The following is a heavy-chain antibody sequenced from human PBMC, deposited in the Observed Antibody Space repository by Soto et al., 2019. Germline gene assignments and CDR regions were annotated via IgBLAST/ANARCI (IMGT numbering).Heavy chain of an antibody. CDR3: ARHLPGASTGGKFDP. Sequence: TSETLSLTCTVSGGSISSFYWSWIRQPPGKGLEWIGYIYYSGSTNYNASLKSRVTISIDTSKNQFSLKLSSVTAADTAVYYCARHLPGASTGGKFDPWGQGTLVTVSS. D-gene: IGHD1-26*01. CDR2: IYYSGST. CDR1: GGSISSFY. V-gene: IGHV4-59*08. J-gene: IGHJ5*02.